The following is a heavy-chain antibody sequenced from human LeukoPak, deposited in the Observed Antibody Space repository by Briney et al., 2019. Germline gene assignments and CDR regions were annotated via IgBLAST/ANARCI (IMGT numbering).Heavy chain of an antibody. CDR1: GYTLTELS. V-gene: IGHV1-24*01. CDR2: FDLEDGET. Sequence: ASVKVSCKVSGYTLTELSMHWVRQAPGKGLEWMGGFDLEDGETIYAQKFQGRVTMTEDTSTDAAYMELSSLRSEDTAVYYCATRPSYYYGSGIHYYMDVWGKGTTVTVSS. D-gene: IGHD3-10*01. J-gene: IGHJ6*03. CDR3: ATRPSYYYGSGIHYYMDV.